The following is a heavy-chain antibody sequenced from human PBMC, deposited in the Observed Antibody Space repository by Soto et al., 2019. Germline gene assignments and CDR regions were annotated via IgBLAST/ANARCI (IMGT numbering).Heavy chain of an antibody. CDR2: IYYSGST. D-gene: IGHD3-10*01. CDR3: ARDLEGSGSYYTRRGGMDV. CDR1: GGSISSGGYY. V-gene: IGHV4-31*03. Sequence: QVQLQESGPGLVKPSQTLSLTCTVSGGSISSGGYYWSWIRQHPGKGLEWIGYIYYSGSTYYNPSLKSRVTIAVDTSKNQFSLKLSSVTAADTAVYYCARDLEGSGSYYTRRGGMDVWGQGTTVTVSS. J-gene: IGHJ6*02.